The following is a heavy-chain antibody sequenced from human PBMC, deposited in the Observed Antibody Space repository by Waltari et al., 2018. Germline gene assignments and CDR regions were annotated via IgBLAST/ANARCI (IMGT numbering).Heavy chain of an antibody. CDR3: ARGWVYYYDSSGYPDY. Sequence: QLQLQESGPGLVKPSETLSLTCTVSGGSISSSSYYWGWIRQPPGKGLEWIGSIYYSGSTYYNPSLKSRVTISVDTSKNQFSLKLSSVTAADTAVYYCARGWVYYYDSSGYPDYWGQGTLVTVSS. CDR2: IYYSGST. V-gene: IGHV4-39*07. CDR1: GGSISSSSYY. D-gene: IGHD3-22*01. J-gene: IGHJ4*02.